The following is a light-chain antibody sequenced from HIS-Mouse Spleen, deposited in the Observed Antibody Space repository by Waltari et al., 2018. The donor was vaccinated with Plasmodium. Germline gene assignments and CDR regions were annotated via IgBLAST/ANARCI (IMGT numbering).Light chain of an antibody. Sequence: QSALTQPASVSGSPGQAITISCTGTSSDVGSYHLVSWYQQHPGKAPKLRIDEGSKRPSGVSNRCSGSKSGNTASLTISGLQAEDEADYYCCSYAGSSTYVFGTGTKVTVL. CDR1: SSDVGSYHL. J-gene: IGLJ1*01. V-gene: IGLV2-23*01. CDR3: CSYAGSSTYV. CDR2: EGS.